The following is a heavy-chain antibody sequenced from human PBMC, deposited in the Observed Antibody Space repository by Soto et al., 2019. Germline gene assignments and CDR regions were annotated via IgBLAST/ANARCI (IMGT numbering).Heavy chain of an antibody. J-gene: IGHJ4*02. D-gene: IGHD3-3*01. CDR2: INHSGST. CDR3: ARGGHVLRFLEWLFPKFDY. CDR1: GRSFSGYY. V-gene: IGHV4-34*01. Sequence: SETLSLTCAVYGRSFSGYYWSWIRQPPGKGLEWIGEINHSGSTNYNPSLKSRVTISVDTYKNQFSRKLGSVTAADTAVYYCARGGHVLRFLEWLFPKFDYWGQGTLVTVSS.